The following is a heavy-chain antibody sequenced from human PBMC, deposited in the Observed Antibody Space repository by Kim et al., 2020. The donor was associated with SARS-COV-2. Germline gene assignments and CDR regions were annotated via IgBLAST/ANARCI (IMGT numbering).Heavy chain of an antibody. CDR3: ARGFYSSGYFFGY. D-gene: IGHD3-22*01. Sequence: PTLKSRVTISLDTCKNQFSLKLGSVTAADTAVYCCARGFYSSGYFFGYWGQGTLVTVSS. V-gene: IGHV4-34*01. J-gene: IGHJ4*02.